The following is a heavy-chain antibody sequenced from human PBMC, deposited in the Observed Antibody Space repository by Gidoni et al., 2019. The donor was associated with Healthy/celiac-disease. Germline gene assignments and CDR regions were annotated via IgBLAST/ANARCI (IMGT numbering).Heavy chain of an antibody. J-gene: IGHJ6*03. Sequence: EVQLVESGGGLVQPGGSLRPSCAASGFTFSSYSMNWVRQAPGKGLEWVSYISSSSSTIYYADSVKGRFTISRDNAKNSLYLQMNSLRDEDTAVYYCAREGYDFWSGYYAFYYYYMDVWGKGTTVTVSS. V-gene: IGHV3-48*02. D-gene: IGHD3-3*01. CDR1: GFTFSSYS. CDR3: AREGYDFWSGYYAFYYYYMDV. CDR2: ISSSSSTI.